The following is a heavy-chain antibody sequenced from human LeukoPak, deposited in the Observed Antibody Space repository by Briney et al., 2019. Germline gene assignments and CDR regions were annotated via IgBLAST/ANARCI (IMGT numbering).Heavy chain of an antibody. V-gene: IGHV3-21*01. CDR2: ISSTSIYT. J-gene: IGHJ6*03. CDR3: ARVAAGAEAHTLHYHYMDV. CDR1: GFTFSIYS. D-gene: IGHD6-13*01. Sequence: GGSLRLSCAASGFTFSIYSMGWVRQAPGKGLEWVSSISSTSIYTYYADSVRGRFTISRDNAEKSLYLQINSLGVEDTAVYSCARVAAGAEAHTLHYHYMDVWGKGTTVTVSS.